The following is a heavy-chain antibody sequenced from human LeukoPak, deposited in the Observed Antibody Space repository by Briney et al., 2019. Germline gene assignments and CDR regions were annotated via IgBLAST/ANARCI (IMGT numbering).Heavy chain of an antibody. V-gene: IGHV1-2*02. CDR2: INPNSGGT. Sequence: GASVKVSCKASGYTFTGYYMHWVRQAPGQGLEWMGWINPNSGGTNYAQKFQGRVTMTRDTSISTAYMELSRLRSDDTAVYYCARETAMAFEFLHYYYYMDVWGKGTTVTVSS. CDR3: ARETAMAFEFLHYYYYMDV. D-gene: IGHD5-18*01. CDR1: GYTFTGYY. J-gene: IGHJ6*03.